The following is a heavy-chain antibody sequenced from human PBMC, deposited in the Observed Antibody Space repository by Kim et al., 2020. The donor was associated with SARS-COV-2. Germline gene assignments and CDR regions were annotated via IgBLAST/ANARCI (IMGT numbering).Heavy chain of an antibody. V-gene: IGHV3-48*03. J-gene: IGHJ4*02. CDR2: ISSSGSTI. CDR3: ARFREGELLAGV. CDR1: GFTFSSYE. Sequence: GGSLRLSCAASGFTFSSYEMNWVRQAPGKGLEWVSYISSSGSTIYYADSVKGRFTISRDNAKNSLYLQMNSLRAEDTAVYYCARFREGELLAGVWGQGALVTVSS. D-gene: IGHD1-26*01.